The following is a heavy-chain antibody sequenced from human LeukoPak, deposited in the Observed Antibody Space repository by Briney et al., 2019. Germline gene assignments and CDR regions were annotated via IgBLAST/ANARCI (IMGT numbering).Heavy chain of an antibody. J-gene: IGHJ4*02. Sequence: GESLKISCKGSGYTFTSYWIGWVRQMPGRGLEWMGIIYPGDSDIRYSPSFQGQVTISAEKSIKTAYLQWSSLKASDTAMYYCARASDSHFDYWGQGTLVTVSS. V-gene: IGHV5-51*01. CDR1: GYTFTSYW. CDR2: IYPGDSDI. D-gene: IGHD3-22*01. CDR3: ARASDSHFDY.